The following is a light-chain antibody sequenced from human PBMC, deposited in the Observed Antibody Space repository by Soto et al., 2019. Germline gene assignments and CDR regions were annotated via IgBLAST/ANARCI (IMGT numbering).Light chain of an antibody. V-gene: IGKV1-5*01. Sequence: DIQMTQSPSTLSASVGDRVTITCRASQSISSWLAWYQQKPGKAPKLLIYDASSLESGVPSRFSGSGSGTEFTLTISSPKPDDFAPYYCQQYNSYSPTLGHGTTV. J-gene: IGKJ1*01. CDR2: DAS. CDR1: QSISSW. CDR3: QQYNSYSPT.